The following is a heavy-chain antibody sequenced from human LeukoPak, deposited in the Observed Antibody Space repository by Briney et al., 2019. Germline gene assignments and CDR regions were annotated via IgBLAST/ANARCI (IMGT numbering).Heavy chain of an antibody. CDR3: ARGVDIVAMASHFDY. CDR1: GYTFTSSG. D-gene: IGHD5-12*01. CDR2: ISAYNGNT. Sequence: GASVKVSCKASGYTFTSSGISWVRQAPGQGLEWMGWISAYNGNTNYAQKLQGRVTMTTDTSTSTAYMELRSLRSDDTAVYYCARGVDIVAMASHFDYWGQGTLVTVSS. V-gene: IGHV1-18*01. J-gene: IGHJ4*02.